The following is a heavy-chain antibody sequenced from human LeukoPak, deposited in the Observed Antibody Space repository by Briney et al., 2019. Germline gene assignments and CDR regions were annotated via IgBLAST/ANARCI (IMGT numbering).Heavy chain of an antibody. CDR3: ARGLVAVAGTPY. V-gene: IGHV3-66*02. J-gene: IGHJ4*02. D-gene: IGHD6-19*01. CDR1: GFTVSSNY. CDR2: IYSGGST. Sequence: GGSLRLSCAASGFTVSSNYMSWVRQAPGKGLEGVSVIYSGGSTYYADSVKGRFTISRDNSKNTLYLQMNSLRAEDTAVYYCARGLVAVAGTPYWGQGTLVTVSS.